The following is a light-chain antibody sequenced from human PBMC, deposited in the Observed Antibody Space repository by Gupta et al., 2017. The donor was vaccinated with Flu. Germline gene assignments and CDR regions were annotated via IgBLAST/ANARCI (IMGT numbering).Light chain of an antibody. V-gene: IGKV2-30*01. Sequence: DVVMTQSPLSLSVTLGQPASISCRSSQGLVYSAGNTYLHWFQQRPGQTPRRLIHLVSYRDSGVPDRFSGSGSGTDFTLKISRVEAEDVGVYFCMQGAHWPWAFGQGTKVEIK. J-gene: IGKJ1*01. CDR2: LVS. CDR3: MQGAHWPWA. CDR1: QGLVYSAGNTY.